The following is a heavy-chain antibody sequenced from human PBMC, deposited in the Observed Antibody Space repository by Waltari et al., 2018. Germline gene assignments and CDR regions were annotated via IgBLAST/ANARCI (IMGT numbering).Heavy chain of an antibody. D-gene: IGHD2-2*01. J-gene: IGHJ4*02. CDR1: GGSISSHY. Sequence: QVQLQESGPGLVKPSETLSLTCTVSGGSISSHYWSWIRQPPGKGLEWIGYTYYSGSTNYNPSLKSRVTISVDTSKNQFSLKLSSVTAADTAVYYCARSRDGFDYWGQGTLVTVSS. CDR2: TYYSGST. V-gene: IGHV4-59*11. CDR3: ARSRDGFDY.